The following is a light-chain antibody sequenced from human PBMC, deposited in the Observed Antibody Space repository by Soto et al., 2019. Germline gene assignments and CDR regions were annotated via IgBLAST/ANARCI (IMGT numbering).Light chain of an antibody. CDR1: QSVLYNSNNKNH. CDR2: GAS. V-gene: IGKV4-1*01. CDR3: QQYYSIPFT. Sequence: DFVMTQAPDSLAVSLGERATINCKSSQSVLYNSNNKNHLGWFQQKPGHPPKLLIYGASFRPSGVPDRFSGSGSGTDFTLTISSLQDEDVAGYYCQQYYSIPFTFGQGTKLEI. J-gene: IGKJ2*01.